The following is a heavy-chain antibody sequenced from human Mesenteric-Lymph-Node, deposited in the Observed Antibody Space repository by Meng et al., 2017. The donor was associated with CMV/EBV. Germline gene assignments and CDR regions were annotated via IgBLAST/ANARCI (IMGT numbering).Heavy chain of an antibody. CDR3: ATDSLGCGGECYYPFDF. Sequence: TFRKYALSWVRQAPGQGLEWMGAIIPVVLIPSYARKFQGRVTITADKSTSTAYMELSNLRSEDTAVYYCATDSLGCGGECYYPFDFWGQGTLVTVSS. CDR2: IIPVVLIP. D-gene: IGHD2-21*01. V-gene: IGHV1-69*10. J-gene: IGHJ4*02. CDR1: TFRKYA.